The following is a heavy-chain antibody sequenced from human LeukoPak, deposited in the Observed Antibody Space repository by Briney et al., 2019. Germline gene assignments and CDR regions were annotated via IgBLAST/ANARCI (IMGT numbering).Heavy chain of an antibody. CDR3: AKHTEEYGDYVGYFDY. CDR1: GFTFSNYA. J-gene: IGHJ4*02. V-gene: IGHV3-23*01. CDR2: ISGSGGST. Sequence: GGSLRLSCAASGFTFSNYAMTWVRQAPGKGPEWLATISGSGGSTYSADSVKGRLAISRDNSKNTLYLQMNSLRAEDTAVYYCAKHTEEYGDYVGYFDYWGQGTLVTVSS. D-gene: IGHD4-17*01.